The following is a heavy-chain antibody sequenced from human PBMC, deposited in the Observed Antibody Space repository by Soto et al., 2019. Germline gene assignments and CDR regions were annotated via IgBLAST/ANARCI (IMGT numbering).Heavy chain of an antibody. V-gene: IGHV4-4*07. CDR3: ASDPATYGMDV. CDR2: IYTSGST. CDR1: GGSISGYY. Sequence: SETLSHTCTVSGGSISGYYWSWIRPPAGKGLEWIGRIYTSGSTNYNPSLKSRVTMSVDTSKNQFSLKLSSVTAADTAVYYCASDPATYGMDVWGQGTTVTVSS. J-gene: IGHJ6*02.